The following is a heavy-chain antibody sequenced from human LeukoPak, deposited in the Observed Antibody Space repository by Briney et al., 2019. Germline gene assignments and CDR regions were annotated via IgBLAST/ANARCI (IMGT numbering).Heavy chain of an antibody. V-gene: IGHV3-23*01. Sequence: GVSLTLSCAASGFTFSSYAMSWVRQAPGKGLEWVSAISGSGGSTYYADSVKGRFTISRDNSKNTLYLQMNSLRAEDTAVYYCAKSIRQKQWLEGNNWFDPWGKGTLVTVSS. D-gene: IGHD6-19*01. CDR1: GFTFSSYA. J-gene: IGHJ5*02. CDR3: AKSIRQKQWLEGNNWFDP. CDR2: ISGSGGST.